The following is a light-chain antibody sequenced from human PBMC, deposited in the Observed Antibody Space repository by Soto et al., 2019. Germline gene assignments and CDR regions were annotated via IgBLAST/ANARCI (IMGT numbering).Light chain of an antibody. CDR1: QGISSA. CDR2: DAS. J-gene: IGKJ2*01. V-gene: IGKV1-13*02. CDR3: QQFNGYPRS. Sequence: AIQLTQSPSSLSASVGDRVTITCRASQGISSAVAWYQQKPGKTPKLLIYDASILESGVPSRFSGSGSGTDFSLTISSLQPGDFATYYCQQFNGYPRSFGQGTKLEIK.